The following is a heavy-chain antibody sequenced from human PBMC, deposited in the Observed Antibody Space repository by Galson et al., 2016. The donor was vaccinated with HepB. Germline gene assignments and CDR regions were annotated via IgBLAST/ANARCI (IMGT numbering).Heavy chain of an antibody. Sequence: SLRLSCAASGFTVSSNYMAWVRQAPGKGLEWVSLTYSDGSTYYADSVKGRFTISRDTSRNTLFLQMSSLRAEDTAVFYCARDPPSMIRGLGWFDPWGPGTLVAVSS. CDR1: GFTVSSNY. V-gene: IGHV3-66*01. D-gene: IGHD3-10*01. J-gene: IGHJ5*02. CDR2: TYSDGST. CDR3: ARDPPSMIRGLGWFDP.